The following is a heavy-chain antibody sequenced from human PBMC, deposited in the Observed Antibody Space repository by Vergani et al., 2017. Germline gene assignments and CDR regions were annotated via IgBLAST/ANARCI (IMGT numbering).Heavy chain of an antibody. V-gene: IGHV5-51*01. CDR2: IYPGDSRT. CDR1: GYSFTNYW. Sequence: EVQLVQSGAEVKKPGESLKISCKGSGYSFTNYWIGWVRQMPGKGLEWMGIIYPGDSRTRYSPSFQGQVTFSADKSITTAYLQWSSLKASDTAMYYCARHGGRGSSGYYLHYWCQGTLVTVSS. J-gene: IGHJ4*02. D-gene: IGHD3-22*01. CDR3: ARHGGRGSSGYYLHY.